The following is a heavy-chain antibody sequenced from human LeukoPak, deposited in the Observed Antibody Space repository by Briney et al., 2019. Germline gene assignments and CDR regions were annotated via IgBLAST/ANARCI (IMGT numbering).Heavy chain of an antibody. V-gene: IGHV3-15*01. D-gene: IGHD2/OR15-2a*01. Sequence: GGSLRLSCAASGFTFSNAWMSWVRQAPGKGLEWVGRIKSKTDGGTTDYAAPVKGRFTISRDNAKNSLYLQMNSLRAEDTAVYYCARVTWLDRGPLGYWGQGTLVTVSS. CDR1: GFTFSNAW. J-gene: IGHJ4*02. CDR2: IKSKTDGGTT. CDR3: ARVTWLDRGPLGY.